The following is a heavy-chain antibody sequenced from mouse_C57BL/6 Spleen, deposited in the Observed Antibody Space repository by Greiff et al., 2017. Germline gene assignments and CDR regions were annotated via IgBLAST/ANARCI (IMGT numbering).Heavy chain of an antibody. D-gene: IGHD2-5*01. V-gene: IGHV5-9-1*02. CDR3: TRATYSNYSDWCFEV. CDR1: GFTFSSYA. J-gene: IGHJ1*03. Sequence: EVQLVESGEGLVKPGGSLKLSCAASGFTFSSYAMSWVRQTPEQRLEWVAYLSSGGDYIYYAETLKGRFTITRDHAWNTPYLQLSSLKSEDTAMYYCTRATYSNYSDWCFEVWGTGTTVTVSS. CDR2: LSSGGDYI.